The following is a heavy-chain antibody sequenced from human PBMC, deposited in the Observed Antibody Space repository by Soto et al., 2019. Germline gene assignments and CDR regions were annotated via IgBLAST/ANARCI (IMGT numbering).Heavy chain of an antibody. Sequence: HGESLKISCQGSGYSFTSYWISWVRQMPGKGLEWMGRIDPSDSYTNYSPSFQGHVTISADKSISTAYLQWSSLKASDTAMYYCAREGNLEYSSSSSGYYYYYYGMDVWGQGTTVTVSS. V-gene: IGHV5-10-1*01. CDR3: AREGNLEYSSSSSGYYYYYYGMDV. CDR2: IDPSDSYT. CDR1: GYSFTSYW. J-gene: IGHJ6*02. D-gene: IGHD6-6*01.